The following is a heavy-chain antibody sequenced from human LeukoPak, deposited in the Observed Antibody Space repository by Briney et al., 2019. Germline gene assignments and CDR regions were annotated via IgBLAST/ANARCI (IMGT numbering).Heavy chain of an antibody. CDR1: GFTFDDYA. CDR2: INWNSADV. Sequence: PGRSLRLSCAASGFTFDDYAMVWVRQPPGKGLEWVSGINWNSADVAYADSVKGRFTISRDNSKNTLYLQMNSLRAEDTAVYYCARGTGYTYAFTGRERTKSRLDYWGQGTLVTVSS. V-gene: IGHV3-9*01. D-gene: IGHD5-18*01. CDR3: ARGTGYTYAFTGRERTKSRLDY. J-gene: IGHJ4*02.